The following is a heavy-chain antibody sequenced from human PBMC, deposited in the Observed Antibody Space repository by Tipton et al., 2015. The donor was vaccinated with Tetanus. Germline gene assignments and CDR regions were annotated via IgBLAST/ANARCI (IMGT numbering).Heavy chain of an antibody. CDR2: ITDTGRT. D-gene: IGHD3-10*01. CDR1: GVSVTTYH. V-gene: IGHV4-59*02. J-gene: IGHJ4*02. Sequence: TLSLTCNVSGVSVTTYHWCWIRQPPGKGLERIGYITDTGRTNYSPSLRNRLTISIDTSKTLFSLRLDSVTAADTAVYYCATDRRGPGEVRGLDNWDQGALVSVSS. CDR3: ATDRRGPGEVRGLDN.